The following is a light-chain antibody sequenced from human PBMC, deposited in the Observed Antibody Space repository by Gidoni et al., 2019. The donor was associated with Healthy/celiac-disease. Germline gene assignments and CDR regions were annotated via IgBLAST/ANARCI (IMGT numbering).Light chain of an antibody. CDR1: QSISSW. Sequence: DIQMPQSPSTLSASVGDRVTITCRASQSISSWLAWYQQKPGKATKLLIYDASSLESGVPSRFSGSGSGTEFTLTISSLQPDDCATYYCQQYNSYSSWTFGQGTKVEIK. J-gene: IGKJ1*01. CDR2: DAS. V-gene: IGKV1-5*01. CDR3: QQYNSYSSWT.